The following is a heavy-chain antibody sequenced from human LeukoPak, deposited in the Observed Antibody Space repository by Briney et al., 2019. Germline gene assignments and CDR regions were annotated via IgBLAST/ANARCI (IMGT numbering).Heavy chain of an antibody. J-gene: IGHJ4*02. CDR1: GFTFRTYA. CDR3: AKEIGDYVWGSYSYYFDY. CDR2: VSGNGGST. D-gene: IGHD3-16*01. Sequence: GGSLRLSCGASGFTFRTYAMSWVHQAPGKGLEWVSSVSGNGGSTYYADSVKGRFTISRDNSKNTLYLQMNSLRAEDTAVYYCAKEIGDYVWGSYSYYFDYWGQGTLVTVSS. V-gene: IGHV3-23*01.